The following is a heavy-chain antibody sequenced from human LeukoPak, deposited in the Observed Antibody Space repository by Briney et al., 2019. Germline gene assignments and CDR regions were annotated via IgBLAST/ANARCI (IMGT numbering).Heavy chain of an antibody. CDR2: IGIGSGNT. Sequence: GGSLRLSCTASGFPFIEYSMNWVRQAPGKGLGWISYIGIGSGNTKYADSVRGRFTISTDKAKNSLYLQMNSLRVEDTAVYYCARDHNYAFDNWGQGTLVSVAS. D-gene: IGHD1-1*01. CDR1: GFPFIEYS. CDR3: ARDHNYAFDN. V-gene: IGHV3-48*01. J-gene: IGHJ4*02.